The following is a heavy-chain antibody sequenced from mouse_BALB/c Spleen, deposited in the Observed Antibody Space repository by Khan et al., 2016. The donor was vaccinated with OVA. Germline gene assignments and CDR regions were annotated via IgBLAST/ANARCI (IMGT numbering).Heavy chain of an antibody. V-gene: IGHV2-9*02. CDR2: MWAGGST. CDR3: ARPYYGSAWFAY. D-gene: IGHD1-1*01. J-gene: IGHJ3*01. CDR1: GFSLTSYG. Sequence: QVQLKQSGPGLVAPSQSLSIICTVSGFSLTSYGVHWVRQPPGKGLEWLGVMWAGGSTTYNSALMSRLSISIDNSKSQVFLKMNSLQTNATAMDDCARPYYGSAWFAYWGQGTLVTVSA.